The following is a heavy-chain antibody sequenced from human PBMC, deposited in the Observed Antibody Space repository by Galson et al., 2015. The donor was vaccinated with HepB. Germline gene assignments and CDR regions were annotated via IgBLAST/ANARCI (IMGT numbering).Heavy chain of an antibody. CDR3: AKDVYSSGWEGSHFVY. Sequence: SLRLSCAASGFTFSSYGMHWVRRAPGKGLEWVAVISYDGSNKYYADSVKGRFTISRDNSKNTLYLQMNSLRAEDTAVYYCAKDVYSSGWEGSHFVYWGQGTLVTVSS. V-gene: IGHV3-30*18. CDR2: ISYDGSNK. D-gene: IGHD6-19*01. J-gene: IGHJ4*02. CDR1: GFTFSSYG.